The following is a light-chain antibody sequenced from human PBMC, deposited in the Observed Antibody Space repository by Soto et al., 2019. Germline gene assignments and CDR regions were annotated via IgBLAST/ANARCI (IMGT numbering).Light chain of an antibody. Sequence: EIVLTQSPATLSLSPGERATLSCRASQSISSYLAWYQQKPGQTPRLLIYDASNSATGIPARFSGSGSGPDFTLTISSLEPEDFAVYYCQQRTNWPVTFGPGTKVDVK. V-gene: IGKV3-11*01. CDR2: DAS. CDR3: QQRTNWPVT. CDR1: QSISSY. J-gene: IGKJ3*01.